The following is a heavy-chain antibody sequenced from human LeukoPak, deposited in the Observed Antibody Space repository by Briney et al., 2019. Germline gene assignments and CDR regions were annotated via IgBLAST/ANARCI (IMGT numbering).Heavy chain of an antibody. CDR3: ARADYVWGSSYYYYYYTDV. CDR1: GGSISSGSYY. Sequence: SKTLSLTCTVSGGSISSGSYYWSWIRQPAGKGLEWIGRIYTSGSTNYNPSLKSRVTISVDTSKNQFSLKLSSVTAADTAVYYCARADYVWGSSYYYYYYTDVWGKGTTVTVSS. CDR2: IYTSGST. D-gene: IGHD3-16*01. J-gene: IGHJ6*03. V-gene: IGHV4-61*02.